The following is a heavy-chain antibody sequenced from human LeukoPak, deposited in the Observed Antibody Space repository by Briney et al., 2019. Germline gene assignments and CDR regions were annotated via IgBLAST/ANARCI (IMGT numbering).Heavy chain of an antibody. D-gene: IGHD3-16*01. J-gene: IGHJ6*02. CDR3: ARDVGFAGNSGMDA. Sequence: GGSLRLSCEASGFTFLNYAMHWVRQAPGKGLEWVSAINWNSVHMNYADSVKGRFTISRDNAKNSLYLQMNSLRPEDTALYYCARDVGFAGNSGMDAWGQGTTVTVFS. V-gene: IGHV3-9*01. CDR1: GFTFLNYA. CDR2: INWNSVHM.